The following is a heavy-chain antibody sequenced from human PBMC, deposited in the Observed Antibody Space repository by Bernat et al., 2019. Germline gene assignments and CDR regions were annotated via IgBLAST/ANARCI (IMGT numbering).Heavy chain of an antibody. V-gene: IGHV3-23*01. CDR3: ARGAFGSGTFDY. CDR1: GFTFTSYA. Sequence: EVQVLESGGGLVQPGGSLRLSCAASGFTFTSYAMNWVRQAPGKGLEWVSTISGSGDYTYYTDSVKGRFTISRDNSKSTLYLQMNSLRAEDTAVYYCARGAFGSGTFDYWGQGTLVTVSS. D-gene: IGHD3-10*01. CDR2: ISGSGDYT. J-gene: IGHJ4*02.